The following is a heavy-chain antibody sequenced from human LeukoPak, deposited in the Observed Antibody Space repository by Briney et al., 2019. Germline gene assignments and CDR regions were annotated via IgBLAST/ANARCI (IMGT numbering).Heavy chain of an antibody. J-gene: IGHJ5*02. Sequence: ASVKVSCKASGYTFTSYGISWVRQAPGQGLEWMGWISAYNGNTNYAQKLQGRVTMTTDTSTSTAYMELRSLRSEDTAVYYCARAKTGRKASWFDPWGQGTLVTVSS. CDR2: ISAYNGNT. V-gene: IGHV1-18*01. CDR1: GYTFTSYG. CDR3: ARAKTGRKASWFDP. D-gene: IGHD1-1*01.